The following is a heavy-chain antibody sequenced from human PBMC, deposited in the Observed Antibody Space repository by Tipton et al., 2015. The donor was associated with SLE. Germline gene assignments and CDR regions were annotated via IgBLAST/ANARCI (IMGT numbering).Heavy chain of an antibody. D-gene: IGHD2-2*01. Sequence: TLSLTCTVSGGSISSYYWSWIRQPPGKGLEWIGNIYYTGRTNYNPSLKSRVTISLDTSKNQFSLKLSSVTAVDTAVYYCAGESRAVAPADYFYYMDVWGKGTTVTVSS. J-gene: IGHJ6*03. V-gene: IGHV4-59*01. CDR1: GGSISSYY. CDR3: AGESRAVAPADYFYYMDV. CDR2: IYYTGRT.